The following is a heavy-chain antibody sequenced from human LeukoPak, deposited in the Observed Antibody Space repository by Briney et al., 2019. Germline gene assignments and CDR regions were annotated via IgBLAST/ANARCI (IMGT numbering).Heavy chain of an antibody. CDR1: GYTFTSYG. J-gene: IGHJ5*02. Sequence: ASVKVSCKASGYTFTSYGISWVRQAPGQGLEWMGWISAYNGNTNYAQKLQGRVTMTTDTSTSTAYMELRSLRSDDTAVYYCARGVVAVGLGNWFDPWGQGTLVTVSS. CDR2: ISAYNGNT. CDR3: ARGVVAVGLGNWFDP. D-gene: IGHD6-19*01. V-gene: IGHV1-18*01.